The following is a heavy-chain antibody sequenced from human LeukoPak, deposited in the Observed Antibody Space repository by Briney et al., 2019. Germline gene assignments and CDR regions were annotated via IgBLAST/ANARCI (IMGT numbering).Heavy chain of an antibody. V-gene: IGHV3-7*01. CDR2: IKQDGSEK. CDR1: GFTLSNAW. CDR3: ASTYVVVTAVHDAFHI. D-gene: IGHD2-21*02. Sequence: RSGGSLRLSCAASGFTLSNAWMSWVRQAPGKGLEWVANIKQDGSEKYYVDSVKGRFTISRDNAKNSLYLQMNSLRAEDTAVYYCASTYVVVTAVHDAFHIWGQGTMVTVSS. J-gene: IGHJ3*02.